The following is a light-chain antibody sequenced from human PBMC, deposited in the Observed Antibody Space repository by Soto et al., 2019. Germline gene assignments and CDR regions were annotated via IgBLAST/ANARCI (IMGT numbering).Light chain of an antibody. CDR2: AAS. V-gene: IGKV1-39*01. Sequence: DIQMTQSPSSLSASVGDRVTITCRASQSISSYLNWYQQKPGKAPKLLIYAASSLQSGVPSRFRGSGSGTDFTLTISSLQPEDFATYYCQQSYSTLPITFCHRKRLEIK. CDR1: QSISSY. J-gene: IGKJ5*01. CDR3: QQSYSTLPIT.